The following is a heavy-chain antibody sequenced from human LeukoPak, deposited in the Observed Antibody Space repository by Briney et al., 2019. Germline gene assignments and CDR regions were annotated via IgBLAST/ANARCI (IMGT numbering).Heavy chain of an antibody. CDR2: INHSGST. Sequence: PSETPSLTCAVYRGSFSGYYWSWIRQPPGKGLEWIGEINHSGSTNYNPSLKSRVTISVDTSKNQFSLKLSSVTAADTAVYYCARFGSRGTLGYWGQGTLVTVSS. D-gene: IGHD2/OR15-2a*01. CDR3: ARFGSRGTLGY. V-gene: IGHV4-34*01. CDR1: RGSFSGYY. J-gene: IGHJ4*02.